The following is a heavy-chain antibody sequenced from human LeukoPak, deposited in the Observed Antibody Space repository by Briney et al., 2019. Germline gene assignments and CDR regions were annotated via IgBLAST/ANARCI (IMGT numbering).Heavy chain of an antibody. J-gene: IGHJ4*02. D-gene: IGHD3-22*01. V-gene: IGHV4-59*01. Sequence: SETLSLTCTVSGGSISSYYWSWIRQPPGKGLEWIGYIYYSGSTNYNPSLKGRVTISVDTSKNQFSLKLSSVTAADTAVYYCARGWHYYDSSGYYSATGDLDYWGQGTLVTVSS. CDR2: IYYSGST. CDR1: GGSISSYY. CDR3: ARGWHYYDSSGYYSATGDLDY.